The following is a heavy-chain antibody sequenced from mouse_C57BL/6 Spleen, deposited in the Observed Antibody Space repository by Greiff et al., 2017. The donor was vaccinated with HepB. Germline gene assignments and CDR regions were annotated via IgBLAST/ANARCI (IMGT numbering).Heavy chain of an antibody. CDR2: IHPNSGST. CDR3: ARQFYYGSTYYYAMDY. CDR1: GYTFTSYW. J-gene: IGHJ4*01. V-gene: IGHV1-64*01. D-gene: IGHD1-1*01. Sequence: QVQLQQPGAELVKPGASVKLSCKASGYTFTSYWMHWVKQRPGQGLEWIGMIHPNSGSTNYNEKFKSKATLTVDKSSSTAYMQRSSLTSEDSAVYYCARQFYYGSTYYYAMDYWGQGTSVTVSS.